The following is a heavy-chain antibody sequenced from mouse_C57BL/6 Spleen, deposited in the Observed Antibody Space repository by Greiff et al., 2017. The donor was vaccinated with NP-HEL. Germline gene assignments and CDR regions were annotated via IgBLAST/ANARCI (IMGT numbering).Heavy chain of an antibody. CDR1: GYTFTSYW. CDR2: IHPNSGST. J-gene: IGHJ2*01. D-gene: IGHD1-1*01. V-gene: IGHV1-64*01. Sequence: QVQLQQPGAELVKPGASVKLSCKASGYTFTSYWMHWVKQRPGQGLERIGMIHPNSGSTNYNEKFKSKATLTVDKSSSTAYMQLSSLTSEDSAVYYCARYYGSSRSFDYWGQGTTLTVSS. CDR3: ARYYGSSRSFDY.